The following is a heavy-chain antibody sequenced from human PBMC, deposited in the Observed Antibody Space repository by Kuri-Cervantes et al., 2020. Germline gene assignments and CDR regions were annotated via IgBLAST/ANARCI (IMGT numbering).Heavy chain of an antibody. CDR1: GFTFSSYG. CDR2: ISGSGGST. J-gene: IGHJ4*02. D-gene: IGHD2-15*01. Sequence: GESLKISCAASGFTFSSYGMHWVRQAPGKGLEWVSAISGSGGSTYYADSVKGRFTISRDNSKNTLYLQVNSLRAEDTAVYYCAKVRSALPDDCWGQGTLVTVSS. V-gene: IGHV3-23*01. CDR3: AKVRSALPDDC.